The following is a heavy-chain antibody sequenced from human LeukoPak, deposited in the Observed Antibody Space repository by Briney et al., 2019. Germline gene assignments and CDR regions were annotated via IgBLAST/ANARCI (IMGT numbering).Heavy chain of an antibody. CDR3: AKERFDY. CDR1: GSTFSSYG. CDR2: IRYDGSNK. J-gene: IGHJ4*02. V-gene: IGHV3-30*02. Sequence: GGSLRLPCPPPGSTFSSYGMHWVRQAPGKGLEWVAFIRYDGSNKYYADSVKGRFTISRDNSKNTLYLQMNSLRAEDTAVYYCAKERFDYWGQGTLVTVSS.